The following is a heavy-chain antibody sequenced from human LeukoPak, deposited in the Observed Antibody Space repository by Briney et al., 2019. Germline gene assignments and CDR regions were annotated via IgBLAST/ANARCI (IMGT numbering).Heavy chain of an antibody. V-gene: IGHV3-23*01. CDR2: ISGGGGTT. D-gene: IGHD3-9*01. CDR1: GFTFSSYA. Sequence: QPGGSLRLSCAASGFTFSSYAMSWVRQSPGKGLEWVSAISGGGGTTYYAYYTDSVRGRFTISRDNSKNTLYLQMNSLRAEDTAVYFCAKFNDILTGYFDYWGQGTLVTVSS. CDR3: AKFNDILTGYFDY. J-gene: IGHJ4*02.